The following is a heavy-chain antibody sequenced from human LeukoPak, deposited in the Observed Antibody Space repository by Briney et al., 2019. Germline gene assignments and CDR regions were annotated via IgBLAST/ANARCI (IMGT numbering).Heavy chain of an antibody. CDR3: ASLGYCSSTSGEYYFDY. D-gene: IGHD2-2*01. CDR2: IYPGDSDT. CDR1: GYSFNSYW. Sequence: GESLKISCKGSGYSFNSYWIGRGRQLPGKGVEWMGIIYPGDSDTRYSPSFKGQVTTSADKSISTTYLQWSRRKASDTAMYYGASLGYCSSTSGEYYFDYWGQGTLVTVSS. J-gene: IGHJ4*02. V-gene: IGHV5-51*01.